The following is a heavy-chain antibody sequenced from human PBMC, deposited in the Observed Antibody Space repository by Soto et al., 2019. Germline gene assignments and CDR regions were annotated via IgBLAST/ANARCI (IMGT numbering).Heavy chain of an antibody. V-gene: IGHV3-49*03. CDR3: TRGGYDGTGHYPLDAFDV. CDR1: GFIFGDYV. J-gene: IGHJ3*01. Sequence: GGSLRLSCTGSGFIFGDYVMNWFRQVPGKGLEWVSFIRSEGYGGTTEYAASVKDRFTISRDDSKSIAYLQMNSLKTEDTAVYYCTRGGYDGTGHYPLDAFDVWGQGTMVTVSS. CDR2: IRSEGYGGTT. D-gene: IGHD3-22*01.